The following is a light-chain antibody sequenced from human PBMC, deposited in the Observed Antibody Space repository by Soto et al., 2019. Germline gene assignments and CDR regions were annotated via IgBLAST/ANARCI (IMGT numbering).Light chain of an antibody. CDR3: HQYNNWPPT. V-gene: IGKV3-15*01. CDR2: GAS. CDR1: QSVDVN. Sequence: DIVITQFPATLSVSPGERATLSCRASQSVDVNVAWYLQNPGQAPRLVIYGASTRAPGIPARYSGSGSGTQFTLTISSXQSEDFAVYYCHQYNNWPPTFGQGTKVDIK. J-gene: IGKJ1*01.